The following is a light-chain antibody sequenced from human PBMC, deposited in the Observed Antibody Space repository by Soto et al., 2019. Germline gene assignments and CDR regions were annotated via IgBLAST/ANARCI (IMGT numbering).Light chain of an antibody. CDR3: QQYNNCPRT. CDR1: QSVSSS. Sequence: ETEVTQWPNNLAMSLGNRTTLSCRASQSVSSSLAWYQQKPGQAPRLLIYGASTRATGIPARFSGSGSGTEFTLTISSLQSEDFAVYYCQQYNNCPRTFGQGTKVDIK. J-gene: IGKJ1*01. V-gene: IGKV3-15*01. CDR2: GAS.